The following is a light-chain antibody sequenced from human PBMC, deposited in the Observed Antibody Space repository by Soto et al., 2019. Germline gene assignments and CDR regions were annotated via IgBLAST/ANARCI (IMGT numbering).Light chain of an antibody. V-gene: IGKV1-13*02. CDR1: QGISSA. Sequence: AIQLTQSPSSLSASVGDRVTITCRASQGISSALAWYQQKPGKAPKLLIYDASSLESGVPSRFSGSGSGTDFTLNISSLQPEDFATYYCQQFNSYPPVGPGTKVDIK. CDR3: QQFNSYPP. CDR2: DAS. J-gene: IGKJ3*01.